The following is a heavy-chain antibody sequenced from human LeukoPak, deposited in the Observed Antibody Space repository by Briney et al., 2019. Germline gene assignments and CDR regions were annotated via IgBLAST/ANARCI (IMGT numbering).Heavy chain of an antibody. CDR2: IIPIFGTA. CDR1: GGTFSSYA. CDR3: ARSVVVPAAVAPYYYYYMDV. Sequence: GASVKVSCKASGGTFSSYAISWVRQAPGQGLEWMGGIIPIFGTANYAQKFQGRVTITADESTSTAYMELSSLRSEDTAVYYCARSVVVPAAVAPYYYYYMDVWGKGTTVTVSS. V-gene: IGHV1-69*13. D-gene: IGHD2-2*01. J-gene: IGHJ6*03.